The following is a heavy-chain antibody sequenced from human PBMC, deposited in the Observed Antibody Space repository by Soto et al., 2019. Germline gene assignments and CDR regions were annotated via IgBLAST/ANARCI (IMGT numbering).Heavy chain of an antibody. CDR1: GYTFTSYG. V-gene: IGHV1-18*01. Sequence: QVQLVQSGAEVKKPGASVKVSCKASGYTFTSYGISWVRQAPGQGLEWMGWISAYNGNTNYAQKLQGRVTMTTDTATSTAYMELRSLRSDDTAVYYCARQVMITFGGVIAEYYYCYGMDVWGQGTTVTVSS. CDR2: ISAYNGNT. J-gene: IGHJ6*02. CDR3: ARQVMITFGGVIAEYYYCYGMDV. D-gene: IGHD3-16*02.